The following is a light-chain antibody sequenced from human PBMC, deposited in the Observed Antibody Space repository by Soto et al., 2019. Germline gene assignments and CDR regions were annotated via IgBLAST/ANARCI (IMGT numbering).Light chain of an antibody. CDR1: QSVSSK. J-gene: IGKJ1*01. Sequence: EVVMTQSPATVSVSPGEGATLSCRASQSVSSKLAWYQQKPGQAPRLLIYGASTRATGIPARFSGSGSGTEFTLIISSLQSEDSAVYYCQQYNSWRWTFGQGTKVDIK. V-gene: IGKV3-15*01. CDR3: QQYNSWRWT. CDR2: GAS.